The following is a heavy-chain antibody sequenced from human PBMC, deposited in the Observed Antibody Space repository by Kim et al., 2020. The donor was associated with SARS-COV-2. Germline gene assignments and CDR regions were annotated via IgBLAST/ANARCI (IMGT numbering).Heavy chain of an antibody. V-gene: IGHV4-39*01. Sequence: SETLSLTCTVSGGSISSSSYYWGWIRQPPGKGLEWIGSIYYSGSTYYNPSLKSRVTISVDTSKNQFSLKLSSVTAADTAVYYCASPQPYYDSSGYSFDYWGQGTLVTVSS. D-gene: IGHD3-22*01. J-gene: IGHJ4*02. CDR1: GGSISSSSYY. CDR2: IYYSGST. CDR3: ASPQPYYDSSGYSFDY.